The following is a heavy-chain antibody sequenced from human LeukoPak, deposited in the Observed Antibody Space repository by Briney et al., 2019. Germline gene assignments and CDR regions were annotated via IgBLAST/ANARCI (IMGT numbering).Heavy chain of an antibody. CDR2: LNLDGSIQ. V-gene: IGHV3-7*01. CDR3: ARDHNVADV. CDR1: GFTFSHYW. Sequence: GGSLRLSCVASGFTFSHYWMTWYRQAPGKGLEWVANLNLDGSIQAHGDSVRGRFTISRDNAKNSVYIQMNSLRVEDTAMYFCARDHNVADVWGRGTKVTVSS. J-gene: IGHJ3*01. D-gene: IGHD2-8*01.